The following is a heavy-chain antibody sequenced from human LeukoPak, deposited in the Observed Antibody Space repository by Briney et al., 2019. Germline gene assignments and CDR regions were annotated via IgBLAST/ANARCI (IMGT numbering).Heavy chain of an antibody. CDR3: ARRHRTTKIEYSFDY. V-gene: IGHV5-51*01. CDR1: GYSFTNYW. J-gene: IGHJ4*02. CDR2: IYPGDSDT. Sequence: GESLKVSCKGSGYSFTNYWIAWVRQMPGKGLEWMGIIYPGDSDTRYSPSFQGQVTISADKSMRTAYLQWNSLKASDTAMYYCARRHRTTKIEYSFDYWGQGTLLTVSS. D-gene: IGHD1-1*01.